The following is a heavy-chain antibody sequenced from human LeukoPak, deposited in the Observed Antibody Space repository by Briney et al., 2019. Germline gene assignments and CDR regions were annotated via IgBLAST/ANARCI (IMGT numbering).Heavy chain of an antibody. V-gene: IGHV3-53*01. D-gene: IGHD3-10*01. J-gene: IGHJ6*03. CDR1: GFTVSINY. CDR2: IFSGGST. CDR3: ARDGEYGSGSYYFRYYYYYYMDV. Sequence: GGSLRLSCAASGFTVSINYMTWVRQAPGKGLEWVSVIFSGGSTYYADSVKGRFTISRDNSRNTLYLHMNSLRAEDTAVYYCARDGEYGSGSYYFRYYYYYYMDVWGKGTTVTISS.